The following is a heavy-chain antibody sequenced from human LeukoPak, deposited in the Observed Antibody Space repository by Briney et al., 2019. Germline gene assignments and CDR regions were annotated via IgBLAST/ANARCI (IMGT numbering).Heavy chain of an antibody. J-gene: IGHJ4*02. V-gene: IGHV1-8*02. CDR1: GYTFTSYD. Sequence: ASVKVSCKAAGYTFTSYDINWVRQATGQGLEWMGWMNPNSGNTGYAQKFQGRVTMTRNTSISTAYMELSSLRSEDTAVYYCARAMVRGVIIGVGYWGQGTLVTVSS. CDR2: MNPNSGNT. CDR3: ARAMVRGVIIGVGY. D-gene: IGHD3-10*01.